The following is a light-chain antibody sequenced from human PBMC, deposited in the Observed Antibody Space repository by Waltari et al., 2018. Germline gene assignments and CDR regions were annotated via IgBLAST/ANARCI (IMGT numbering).Light chain of an antibody. CDR3: SSYTTTSTYV. Sequence: QSALTQPASVSGSPGQSITISCAGTSSDVGAYTDGAWYQQHSGKAPKLIISDVNNRPSGVSNRFSGSKSGNTASLIISGLQADDEADYYCSSYTTTSTYVFGTGTTVSVL. CDR2: DVN. CDR1: SSDVGAYTD. V-gene: IGLV2-14*03. J-gene: IGLJ1*01.